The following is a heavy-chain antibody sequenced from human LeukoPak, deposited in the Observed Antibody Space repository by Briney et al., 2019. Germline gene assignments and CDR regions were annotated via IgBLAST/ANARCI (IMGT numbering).Heavy chain of an antibody. V-gene: IGHV3-53*01. CDR2: ISSGGNT. J-gene: IGHJ4*02. CDR1: GFTVSSNS. Sequence: GGSLRLSCKVSGFTVSSNSWSWVRQAPGKGLEWVSFISSGGNTDHSDSVKGRFTISRDNSKNTLYLQMNSLRAEDTAVYYCARDFGARGWFDYWGQGTLVTVSS. D-gene: IGHD3-10*01. CDR3: ARDFGARGWFDY.